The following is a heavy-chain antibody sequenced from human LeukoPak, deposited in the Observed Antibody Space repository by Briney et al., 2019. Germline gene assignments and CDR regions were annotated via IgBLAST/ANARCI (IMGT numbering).Heavy chain of an antibody. J-gene: IGHJ4*02. D-gene: IGHD1-26*01. CDR3: VRDRELTY. CDR2: IYNSGST. V-gene: IGHV4-59*01. CDR1: GGSISIYY. Sequence: SETLSPTCTVSGGSISIYYWSWIRQPPGKGLEWIGYIYNSGSTIYNPSLKSRVTISEDTSKNQFSLKLTSVTAADTAVYYCVRDRELTYWGQGTLVTVSS.